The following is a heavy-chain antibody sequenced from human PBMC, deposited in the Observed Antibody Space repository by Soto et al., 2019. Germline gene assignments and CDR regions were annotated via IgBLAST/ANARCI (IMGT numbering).Heavy chain of an antibody. D-gene: IGHD2-2*01. CDR2: IDPNSGGT. V-gene: IGHV1-2*04. J-gene: IGHJ4*02. CDR1: GYTFTGYY. CDR3: ARTQCSSTRCYVCSWDY. Sequence: ASVKVSCKASGYTFTGYYMHWVRQAPGQGLEWMGWIDPNSGGTNYAQKFQGWVTMTRDTSISTGYMELSRLRSDDTAVYYCARTQCSSTRCYVCSWDYWGQGTLVTVS.